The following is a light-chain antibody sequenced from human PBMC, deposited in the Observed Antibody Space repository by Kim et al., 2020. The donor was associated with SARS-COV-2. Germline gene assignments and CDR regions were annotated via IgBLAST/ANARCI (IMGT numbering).Light chain of an antibody. V-gene: IGLV3-1*01. CDR1: SLGDKY. CDR2: QDS. CDR3: QAWDSSTVV. J-gene: IGLJ2*01. Sequence: SVSPEQTASIPCSGDSLGDKYACWYQQKPGQSPVLVIYQDSKRPSGIPERFSGSNSGNTATLTISGTQAMDEADYYCQAWDSSTVVFGGGTKLTVL.